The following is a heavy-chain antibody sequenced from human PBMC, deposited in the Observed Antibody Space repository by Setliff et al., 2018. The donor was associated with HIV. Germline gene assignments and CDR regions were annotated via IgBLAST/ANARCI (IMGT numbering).Heavy chain of an antibody. CDR2: FSPRGRT. CDR3: ASTTSGVSGSYPAHAFDI. D-gene: IGHD3-10*01. V-gene: IGHV4-38-2*01. CDR1: GYFISSDYY. Sequence: PSETLSLTCAVSGYFISSDYYWGWIRQPPGKGLEWTGSFSPRGRTYQNGSLKSRVTISVDRSRNQFSLKLTSVTAADTAIYYCASTTSGVSGSYPAHAFDIWGQGTMVTVSS. J-gene: IGHJ3*02.